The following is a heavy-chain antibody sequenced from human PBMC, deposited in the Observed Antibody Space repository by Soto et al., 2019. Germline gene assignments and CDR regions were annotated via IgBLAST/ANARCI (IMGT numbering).Heavy chain of an antibody. J-gene: IGHJ4*02. CDR1: GYAFTTYG. CDR2: ISAHNGNT. D-gene: IGHD1-1*01. CDR3: ARGRYGDY. Sequence: QVHLAQSGAEVKKPGASVKVSCQASGYAFTTYGITWVRQAPGQGLEWMGWISAHNGNTNYAQKLQGRVTVTRDTSTSTAYMELRSLRSDDTAVYYCARGRYGDYWGQGVLVTVSS. V-gene: IGHV1-18*01.